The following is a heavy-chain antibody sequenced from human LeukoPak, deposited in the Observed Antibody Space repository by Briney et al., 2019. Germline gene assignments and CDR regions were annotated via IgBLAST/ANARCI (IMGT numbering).Heavy chain of an antibody. CDR3: ARDPYGGGY. D-gene: IGHD3-16*01. V-gene: IGHV1-69*04. CDR1: GYTFTIYA. Sequence: ASVKVSCRASGYTFTIYAISWVRQTPGQGLEWMGRIIPILGIANYAQKFQGRVTITADKSTSTAYMELSSLRSEDTAVYYCARDPYGGGYWGQGTLVTVSS. CDR2: IIPILGIA. J-gene: IGHJ4*02.